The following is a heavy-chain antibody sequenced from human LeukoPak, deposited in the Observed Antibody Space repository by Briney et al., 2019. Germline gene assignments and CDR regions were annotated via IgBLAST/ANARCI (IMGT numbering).Heavy chain of an antibody. CDR1: GYSFTSYW. J-gene: IGHJ4*02. D-gene: IGHD5-24*01. Sequence: GESLKISCKGSGYSFTSYWIGWVRQMPGKGLECMGSIYPGDSDTRYSPSSQGQLTISADKSISTAYLQWSSLKASDTGMYYCARNPWGGDVYNYVFDCWGQGTLVTVSS. CDR3: ARNPWGGDVYNYVFDC. V-gene: IGHV5-51*01. CDR2: IYPGDSDT.